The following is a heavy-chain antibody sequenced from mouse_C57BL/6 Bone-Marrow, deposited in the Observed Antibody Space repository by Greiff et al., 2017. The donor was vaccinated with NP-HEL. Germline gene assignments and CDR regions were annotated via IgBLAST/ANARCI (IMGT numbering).Heavy chain of an antibody. D-gene: IGHD1-1*01. Sequence: EVMLVESGGGLVKPGGSLKLSCAASGFTFSSYAMSWVRQTPEKRLEWVATISDGGSYTYYPDNVKGRFTISRDNAKNNLYLQMSHLKSEDTAMYYCARAGITTVVGAFDYWGQGTTLTVSS. J-gene: IGHJ2*01. V-gene: IGHV5-4*03. CDR3: ARAGITTVVGAFDY. CDR1: GFTFSSYA. CDR2: ISDGGSYT.